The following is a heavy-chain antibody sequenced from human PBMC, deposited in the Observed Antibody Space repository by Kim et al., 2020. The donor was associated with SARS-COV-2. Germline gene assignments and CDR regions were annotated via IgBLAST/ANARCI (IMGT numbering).Heavy chain of an antibody. CDR1: GFTFSSYG. CDR2: ISYDGSNK. CDR3: AKGGFLEWLLYFFTFDI. V-gene: IGHV3-30*18. Sequence: GGSLRLSCAASGFTFSSYGMHWVRQAPGKGLEWVAVISYDGSNKYYADSVKGRFTISRDNSKNTLYLQMNSLRAEDTAVYYCAKGGFLEWLLYFFTFDIWGQGTMVTVSS. D-gene: IGHD3-3*01. J-gene: IGHJ3*02.